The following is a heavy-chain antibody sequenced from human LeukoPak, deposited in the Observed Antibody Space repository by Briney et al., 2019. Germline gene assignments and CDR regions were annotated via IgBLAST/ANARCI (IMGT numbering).Heavy chain of an antibody. CDR1: GGSISSGGYS. CDR2: IYHSGST. CDR3: ARVGSSWYFDY. Sequence: SETLSLTCAVSGGSISSGGYSWSWIRQPPEKGLEWIGYIYHSGSTYYNPSLKNRVTISVDRSKNQFSLKLSSVTAADTAVYYCARVGSSWYFDYWGQGTLVTVSS. D-gene: IGHD6-13*01. V-gene: IGHV4-30-2*01. J-gene: IGHJ4*02.